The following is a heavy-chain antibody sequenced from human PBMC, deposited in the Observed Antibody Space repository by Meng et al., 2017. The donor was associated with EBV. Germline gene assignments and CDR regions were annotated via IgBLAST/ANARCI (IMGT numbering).Heavy chain of an antibody. CDR1: GFTFSGSA. CDR2: IRSKAKSYAT. CDR3: TRMSSPLDY. J-gene: IGHJ4*02. D-gene: IGHD2-2*01. V-gene: IGHV3-73*02. Sequence: GQPVDAGGGLCKPGGSLKLSWAACGFTFSGSAMHWVRQASGKGLEWVGRIRSKAKSYATAYAASVKGRFTISRDDSKNTAYLQMNSLKTEDTAVYYCTRMSSPLDYWGQGTLVTVSS.